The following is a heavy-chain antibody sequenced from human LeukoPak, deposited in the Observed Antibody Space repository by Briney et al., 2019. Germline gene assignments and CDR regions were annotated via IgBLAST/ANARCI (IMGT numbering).Heavy chain of an antibody. CDR3: ARGAMATTPFFDY. J-gene: IGHJ4*02. V-gene: IGHV4-59*01. Sequence: SETLSLTCPVSGGSISNYYYWTWIRQPPGKGLEWIGYVYYTGSTNSNPSLKSRVTMSLDTSRNQFSLKLTSLTAADTAVYYCARGAMATTPFFDYWGQGTLVTVSS. CDR1: GGSISNYY. D-gene: IGHD5-24*01. CDR2: VYYTGST.